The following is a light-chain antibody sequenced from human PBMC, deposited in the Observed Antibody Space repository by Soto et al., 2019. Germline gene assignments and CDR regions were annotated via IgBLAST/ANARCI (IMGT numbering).Light chain of an antibody. V-gene: IGKV2-30*01. CDR3: MXXTHWPPYT. CDR2: KVS. Sequence: DVVMTQSPLSLPVTLGQPASISCRSSQSLAYSDGNTYLNWFQQRPGQSPRRLIYKVSNRDSGXXXXXXXXXXXTXXXXXXXXXXXEDXXXXYCMXXTHWPPYTFGQGTKLEIK. CDR1: QSLAYSDGNTY. J-gene: IGKJ2*01.